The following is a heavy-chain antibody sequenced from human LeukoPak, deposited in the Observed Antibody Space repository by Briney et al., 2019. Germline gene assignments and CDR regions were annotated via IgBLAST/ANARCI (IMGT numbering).Heavy chain of an antibody. D-gene: IGHD6-6*01. J-gene: IGHJ4*02. CDR2: ISGSGGRT. Sequence: GGSLRLSCAASEFTFSSYAMSWVRQAPGKGLEWVSAISGSGGRTYYAESVKGRFTISRDNNENTLYLQINSLRAEDTAVYYCAKAAQVAGRPNLGGHFDYWGQGTLVTVSS. V-gene: IGHV3-23*01. CDR1: EFTFSSYA. CDR3: AKAAQVAGRPNLGGHFDY.